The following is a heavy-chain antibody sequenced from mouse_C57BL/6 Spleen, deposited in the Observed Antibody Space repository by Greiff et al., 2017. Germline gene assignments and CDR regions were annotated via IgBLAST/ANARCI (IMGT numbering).Heavy chain of an antibody. CDR2: ISDGGSYT. Sequence: EVQLMESGGGLVKPGGSLKLSCAASGFTFSSYAMSWVRQTPEKRLEWVATISDGGSYTYYPDNVKGRFTISRDNAKNNLYLQMSHLKSEDTAMYYCSREGDYGSSSYYSMDYWGQGTSVTVSS. D-gene: IGHD1-1*01. CDR1: GFTFSSYA. V-gene: IGHV5-4*01. CDR3: SREGDYGSSSYYSMDY. J-gene: IGHJ4*01.